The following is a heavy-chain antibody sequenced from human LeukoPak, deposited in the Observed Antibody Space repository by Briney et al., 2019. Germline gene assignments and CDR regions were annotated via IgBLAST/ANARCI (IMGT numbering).Heavy chain of an antibody. CDR1: GLTFSSYG. D-gene: IGHD3-9*01. CDR2: ISYDGSKK. J-gene: IGHJ4*02. Sequence: GGSLRLSCAASGLTFSSYGMHWVRQAPGKGLEWVAVISYDGSKKNYVDSVKGRFTISRDNSKNTLYLQMNSLRAEDTAVYYCAKGGYYDILTRYHFDYWGQGTLVTVSS. V-gene: IGHV3-30*18. CDR3: AKGGYYDILTRYHFDY.